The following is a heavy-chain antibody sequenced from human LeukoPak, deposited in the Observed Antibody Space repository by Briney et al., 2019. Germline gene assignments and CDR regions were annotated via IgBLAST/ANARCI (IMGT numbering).Heavy chain of an antibody. V-gene: IGHV3-21*01. Sequence: GGSLRLSCAASGFTFSSYSMNWVRQAPGKGLEWVSSISSSSSYIYYADSVKGRFTISRDNAKNSLYLQMNSPRAEDTAVYYCARELSATSYYYYYYMDVWGKGTTVTVSS. D-gene: IGHD5-24*01. CDR1: GFTFSSYS. CDR2: ISSSSSYI. J-gene: IGHJ6*03. CDR3: ARELSATSYYYYYYMDV.